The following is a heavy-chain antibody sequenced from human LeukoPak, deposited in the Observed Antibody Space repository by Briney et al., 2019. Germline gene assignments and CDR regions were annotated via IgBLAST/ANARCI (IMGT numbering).Heavy chain of an antibody. D-gene: IGHD3-22*01. Sequence: SETLSLTCAVYGGSFSDYYWSWIRQSPGKGLEWIGEINHTGSTKYNPSLKSRVTISVDTSKNQFSLKLSSMTAADTAVYCAREKIGYYDGSGRGWFDPWGQGTLVTVSS. CDR3: AREKIGYYDGSGRGWFDP. V-gene: IGHV4-34*01. CDR1: GGSFSDYY. CDR2: INHTGST. J-gene: IGHJ5*02.